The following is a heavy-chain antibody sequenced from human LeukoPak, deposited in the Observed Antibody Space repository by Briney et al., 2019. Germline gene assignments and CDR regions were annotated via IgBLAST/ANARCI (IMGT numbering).Heavy chain of an antibody. Sequence: GGSLRLSCAASGFTLSSYSMNWVRQAPGKGLEWVSYISSSGTIYYADSVKGRFTISRDNAKNSLYLQMNSLRAEDTAVYYCARGQHRVTYSDDAFDIWGQGTMVTVSS. D-gene: IGHD4-11*01. CDR1: GFTLSSYS. CDR3: ARGQHRVTYSDDAFDI. CDR2: ISSSGTI. J-gene: IGHJ3*02. V-gene: IGHV3-48*01.